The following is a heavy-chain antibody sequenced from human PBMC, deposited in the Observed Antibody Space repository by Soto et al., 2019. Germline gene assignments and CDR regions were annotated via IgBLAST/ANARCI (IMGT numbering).Heavy chain of an antibody. CDR2: ISAYNGNT. J-gene: IGHJ4*02. V-gene: IGHV1-18*01. CDR1: GYTFTSYG. Sequence: ASVKVSCKASGYTFTSYGISWVRQAPGQGLEWMGWISAYNGNTNYAQKLQGRVTMTTDTSTSTAYMELRSLRSDDTAVYDCASGVAAGTNWDYWGQGTMVTVSS. D-gene: IGHD6-13*01. CDR3: ASGVAAGTNWDY.